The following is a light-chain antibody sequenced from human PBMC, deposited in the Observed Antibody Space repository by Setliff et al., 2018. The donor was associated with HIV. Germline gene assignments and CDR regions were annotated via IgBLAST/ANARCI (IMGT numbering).Light chain of an antibody. V-gene: IGLV1-44*01. CDR1: SPNIGSNI. Sequence: QSVLTQPPSASGTPGQRVTISCSGSSPNIGSNIVDWYQQLPGTAPKLLIYSNNQRPSGVPDRFSGSKAGTSASLVISGLQSEDEADYYCAAWDDSLNVIFGGGTKVTVL. CDR2: SNN. CDR3: AAWDDSLNVI. J-gene: IGLJ2*01.